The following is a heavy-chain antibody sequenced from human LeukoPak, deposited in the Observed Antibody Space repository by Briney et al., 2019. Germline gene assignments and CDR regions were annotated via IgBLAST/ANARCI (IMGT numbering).Heavy chain of an antibody. Sequence: GGSLRLSCAASGFTFSIYSINWVRQAPGKGLEWVSFISSGSSTIYYADSVKGRFTISRDNARNSLYLQMNSLRAEDTAVYYCARSQSGSYSNLDYWGQGTLVTVSS. J-gene: IGHJ4*02. CDR2: ISSGSSTI. CDR3: ARSQSGSYSNLDY. D-gene: IGHD1-26*01. V-gene: IGHV3-48*01. CDR1: GFTFSIYS.